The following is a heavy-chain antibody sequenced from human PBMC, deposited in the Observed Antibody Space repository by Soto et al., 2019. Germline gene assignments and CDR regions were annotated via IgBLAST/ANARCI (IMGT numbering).Heavy chain of an antibody. CDR2: INWDDDR. D-gene: IGHD3-22*01. CDR1: GSSLSTGGVG. CDR3: AHRRNFYNNSGLDY. J-gene: IGHJ4*02. Sequence: QISLRESGPTLVKPTQTLTLTCTLSGSSLSTGGVGVSWIRQPPGKALEWLAHINWDDDRRYNPSLRGRLTIIKDTSKNQVVLTLTNVDPVDTATYYCAHRRNFYNNSGLDYWGQGTLVTVSS. V-gene: IGHV2-5*02.